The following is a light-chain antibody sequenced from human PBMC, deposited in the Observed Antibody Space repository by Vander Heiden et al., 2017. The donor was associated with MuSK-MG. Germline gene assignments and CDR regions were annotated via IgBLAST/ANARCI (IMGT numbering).Light chain of an antibody. CDR1: SSHIGAGYD. CDR3: QSLDNSRSVAWV. V-gene: IGLV1-40*01. Sequence: QSVLTQPPSVSGAPEQRLPISCTESSSHIGAGYDVHWYQQLPGTAPKHLIYGNNNRPSGGPDRLSGSKSGTSAALAVTGLQAEEEDDYYCQSLDNSRSVAWVFGGGTKLTVL. CDR2: GNN. J-gene: IGLJ3*02.